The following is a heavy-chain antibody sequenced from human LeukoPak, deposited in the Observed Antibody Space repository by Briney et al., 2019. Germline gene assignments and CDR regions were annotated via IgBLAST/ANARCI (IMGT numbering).Heavy chain of an antibody. CDR1: GYTFTSYG. V-gene: IGHV1-2*02. CDR3: ARDLSGSGSADY. CDR2: INPNSGGT. D-gene: IGHD5-12*01. J-gene: IGHJ4*02. Sequence: ASVKVTCKASGYTFTSYGISWVRQAPGQGLEWMGFINPNSGGTNYAQKFQGRVTMTRDTSISTVYMELSRLRSDDTAVYYCARDLSGSGSADYWGQGTLVTVSS.